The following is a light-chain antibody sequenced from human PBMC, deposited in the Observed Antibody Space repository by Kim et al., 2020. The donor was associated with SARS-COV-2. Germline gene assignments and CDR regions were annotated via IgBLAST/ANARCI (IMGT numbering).Light chain of an antibody. CDR3: AAWDDRLNGPV. Sequence: RQSVTISCSGSSSNLGNNSLNWHQQLPGKAPKLLIYYDDLLPSGVSDRFSGSKSGTSASLAISGLQSEDEADYYCAAWDDRLNGPVFGGGTQLTVL. CDR2: YDD. J-gene: IGLJ3*02. V-gene: IGLV1-36*01. CDR1: SSNLGNNS.